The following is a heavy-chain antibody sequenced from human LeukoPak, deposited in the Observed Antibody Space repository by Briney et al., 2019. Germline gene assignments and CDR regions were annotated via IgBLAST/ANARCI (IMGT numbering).Heavy chain of an antibody. J-gene: IGHJ3*02. V-gene: IGHV3-23*01. Sequence: GGSLRLPCAASGFTFSSYAMSWVRQAPGKGLEWVSAISGSGGSTYYADSVKGRFTISRDNSKNTLYLQMNSLRAEDTAIYYCAKDSGVVPGFDAFDIWGQGTMVTVSS. D-gene: IGHD2-15*01. CDR1: GFTFSSYA. CDR3: AKDSGVVPGFDAFDI. CDR2: ISGSGGST.